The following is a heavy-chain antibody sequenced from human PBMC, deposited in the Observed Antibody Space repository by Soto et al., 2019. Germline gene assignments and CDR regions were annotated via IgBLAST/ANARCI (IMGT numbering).Heavy chain of an antibody. V-gene: IGHV3-7*01. Sequence: EVQLVESGGGLVQPGGSLRLSCAASGFTFSSYWMSWVRQAPGKGLEWVANIKQDGSEKYYVDSVKGRFTISRDNAENSLYLQMNSLRAEDTAVYYWSREEADSSADLIDPWGQGTLVSVSA. CDR3: SREEADSSADLIDP. D-gene: IGHD6-19*01. CDR2: IKQDGSEK. CDR1: GFTFSSYW. J-gene: IGHJ5*02.